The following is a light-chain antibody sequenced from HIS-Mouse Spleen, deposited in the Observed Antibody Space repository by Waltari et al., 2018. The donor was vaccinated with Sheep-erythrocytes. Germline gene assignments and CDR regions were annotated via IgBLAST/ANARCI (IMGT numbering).Light chain of an antibody. CDR3: CSYAGSYNHV. CDR1: SSHVGGYNH. J-gene: IGLJ1*01. V-gene: IGLV2-11*01. Sequence: QSALTQPRSVSGSPGQSVTISCTGTSSHVGGYNHVSWYQQHPGKAPKLMIYDVSKRPSGVPDRFSGSKSGNTASLTISGLQAEDEADYYCCSYAGSYNHVFATGTKVTVL. CDR2: DVS.